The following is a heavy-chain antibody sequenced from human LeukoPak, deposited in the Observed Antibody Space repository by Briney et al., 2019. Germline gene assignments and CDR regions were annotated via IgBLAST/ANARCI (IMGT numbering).Heavy chain of an antibody. D-gene: IGHD1-26*01. CDR1: EGTFSSYA. Sequence: SVKVSCKASEGTFSSYAISWVRQAPGQGLEWMGGILPIFGTANYAQKFQGRVTITADHSTSTAYMELSSLRSEDTAVYFCARDVGATVVFDIWGQGTFVTVSS. J-gene: IGHJ3*02. V-gene: IGHV1-69*13. CDR3: ARDVGATVVFDI. CDR2: ILPIFGTA.